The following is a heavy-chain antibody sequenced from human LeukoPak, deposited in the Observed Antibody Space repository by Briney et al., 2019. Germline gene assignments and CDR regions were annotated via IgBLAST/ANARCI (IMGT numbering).Heavy chain of an antibody. J-gene: IGHJ5*02. CDR2: ISYDGSNK. V-gene: IGHV3-30*18. CDR3: AKDRGSRASRNWFDP. Sequence: PGGSLRLSCAASGFTFSSYGMHRVRQAPGKGLEWVAVISYDGSNKYYADSVKGRFTISRDNSKNTLYLQMNSLRAEDTAVYYCAKDRGSRASRNWFDPWGQGTLVTVSS. D-gene: IGHD6-6*01. CDR1: GFTFSSYG.